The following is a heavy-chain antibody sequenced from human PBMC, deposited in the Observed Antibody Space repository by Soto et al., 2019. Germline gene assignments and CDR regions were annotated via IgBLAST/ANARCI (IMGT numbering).Heavy chain of an antibody. V-gene: IGHV4-39*01. CDR3: ARGDGHLGEYDQAAYYYYYCMDV. D-gene: IGHD3-16*01. CDR2: IYYSGST. J-gene: IGHJ6*03. CDR1: GGSISSSSYY. Sequence: SETLSLTCTVSGGSISSSSYYWGWIRQPPGKGLEWIGSIYYSGSTYYNPSLKSRVTISVDTSKNQFSLKLSSVTAADTAVYYCARGDGHLGEYDQAAYYYYYCMDVWGKGTTVTVS.